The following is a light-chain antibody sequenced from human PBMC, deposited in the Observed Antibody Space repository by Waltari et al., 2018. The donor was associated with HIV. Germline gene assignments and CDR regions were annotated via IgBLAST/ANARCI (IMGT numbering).Light chain of an antibody. V-gene: IGLV2-14*01. CDR1: SSDIGGYDY. CDR3: TSYTSNSTWV. J-gene: IGLJ3*02. CDR2: EVS. Sequence: QSALTQPASVSGSPGQSTTISCTGTSSDIGGYDYVSWYQQHPGRAPKLMICEVSNRPSGVSDRFSGFKSGNTASLTISRLQAEDEADYYYTSYTSNSTWVFGGGTKLTVL.